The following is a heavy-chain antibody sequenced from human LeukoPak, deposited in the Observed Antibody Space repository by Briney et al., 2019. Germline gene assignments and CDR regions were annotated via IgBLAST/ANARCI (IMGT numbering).Heavy chain of an antibody. CDR3: ARVGYYDSSGYRGYYYYYYMDV. Sequence: TLSLTCTVSGGSISSGSYYWSWIRQPAGKGLEWIGRIYTSGSTNYNPSLKSRVTISVDTSKNQFSLKLSSVTAADTAVYYCARVGYYDSSGYRGYYYYYYMDVWGKGTTVTVSS. D-gene: IGHD3-22*01. CDR1: GGSISSGSYY. CDR2: IYTSGST. J-gene: IGHJ6*03. V-gene: IGHV4-61*02.